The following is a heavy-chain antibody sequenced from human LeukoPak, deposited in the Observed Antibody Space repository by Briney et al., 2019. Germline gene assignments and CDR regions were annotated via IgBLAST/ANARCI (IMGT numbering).Heavy chain of an antibody. J-gene: IGHJ4*02. Sequence: GASVKVSCKASGYTFIGYYMHWVRQAPGQGLEWMGRINPNSGGTNYAQKFQGRVTMTRDTSISTAYMELNRLRSDDTAVYYCAREEIDARAYRTYYLDYWGQGTLVTVSS. CDR2: INPNSGGT. D-gene: IGHD3-16*01. CDR3: AREEIDARAYRTYYLDY. V-gene: IGHV1-2*06. CDR1: GYTFIGYY.